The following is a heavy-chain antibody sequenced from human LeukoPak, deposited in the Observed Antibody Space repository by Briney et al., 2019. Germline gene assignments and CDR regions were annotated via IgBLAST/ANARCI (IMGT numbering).Heavy chain of an antibody. J-gene: IGHJ4*02. V-gene: IGHV4-59*01. CDR1: GGSISNKY. D-gene: IGHD3-16*01. CDR3: ARDGPVGP. Sequence: SETLSLTCTVSGGSISNKYWSWIRQPPGKGLDWIGYIYYSGSTNYNPSLKSRVTISVDTSKNQFSLRLTSVTAADTAVYYCARDGPVGPWGQGTLVTVSS. CDR2: IYYSGST.